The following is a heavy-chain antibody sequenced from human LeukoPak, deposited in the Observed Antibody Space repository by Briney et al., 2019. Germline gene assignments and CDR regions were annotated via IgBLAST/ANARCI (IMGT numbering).Heavy chain of an antibody. Sequence: GGSLRLSCAASGFTFSNAWMNWVRQAPGKGLEWVSTISGTGSSTYYADSAKGRFTISRDNSKDTLFLQLNSLTAADTAMYFCAKASVAIPQYYNSWGQGTLVTVSS. J-gene: IGHJ5*02. CDR3: AKASVAIPQYYNS. V-gene: IGHV3-23*01. CDR2: ISGTGSST. D-gene: IGHD2-2*02. CDR1: GFTFSNAW.